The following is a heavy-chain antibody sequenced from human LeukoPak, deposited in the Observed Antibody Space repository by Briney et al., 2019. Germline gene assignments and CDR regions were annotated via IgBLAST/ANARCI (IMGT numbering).Heavy chain of an antibody. CDR2: ISVYNGHT. Sequence: ASVKVSCKASGYSFPSYGITWVRQAPGQGLEWMGRISVYNGHTTYAQNFQGRVTMTTETSTSTAYLEVRSLRSDDTARYYCARIAVVVPTGIVGSYFNYMDVWGEGTTVTVSS. CDR1: GYSFPSYG. CDR3: ARIAVVVPTGIVGSYFNYMDV. D-gene: IGHD2-2*01. J-gene: IGHJ6*03. V-gene: IGHV1-18*01.